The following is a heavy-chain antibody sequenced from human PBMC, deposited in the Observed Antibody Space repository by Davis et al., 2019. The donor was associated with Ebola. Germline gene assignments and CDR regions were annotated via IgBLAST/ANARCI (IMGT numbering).Heavy chain of an antibody. D-gene: IGHD3/OR15-3a*01. Sequence: SCKASGYTFSSYAMSWVRQAPGKGLEWVSAISGSGGSTYYADSVKGRFTISRDNSKNTLYLQMNSLRAEDTAVYYCAKKHDLYFDYWGQGTLVTVSS. CDR2: ISGSGGST. J-gene: IGHJ4*02. CDR3: AKKHDLYFDY. CDR1: GYTFSSYA. V-gene: IGHV3-23*01.